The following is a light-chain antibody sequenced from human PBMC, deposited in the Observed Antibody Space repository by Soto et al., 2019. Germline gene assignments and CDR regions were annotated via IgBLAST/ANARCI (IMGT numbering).Light chain of an antibody. V-gene: IGLV1-40*01. CDR1: SSNIGAGYE. Sequence: SVLTQPPSVSEAPGQRVTISCTGSSSNIGAGYEAHWYQQVPGTAPKLLIYENNNRPLGVPDRFSGSKSGTSASLAITGLQAEDEAEYYCQSYDSSLSGYVFGTGTKLTVL. CDR3: QSYDSSLSGYV. J-gene: IGLJ1*01. CDR2: ENN.